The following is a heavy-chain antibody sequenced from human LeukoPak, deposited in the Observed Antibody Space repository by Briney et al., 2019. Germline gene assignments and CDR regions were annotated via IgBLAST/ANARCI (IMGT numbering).Heavy chain of an antibody. J-gene: IGHJ4*02. CDR2: IIPIFGTA. Sequence: SVKVSCKASGGTFSSYAISWVRQAPGQGLEWMGGIIPIFGTANYEQKFQGRVTITADESTSTAYMELSSLRSEDTAVYYCARGGDIRFLEWFTEHYFDYWGQGTLVTVSS. V-gene: IGHV1-69*13. CDR1: GGTFSSYA. D-gene: IGHD3-3*01. CDR3: ARGGDIRFLEWFTEHYFDY.